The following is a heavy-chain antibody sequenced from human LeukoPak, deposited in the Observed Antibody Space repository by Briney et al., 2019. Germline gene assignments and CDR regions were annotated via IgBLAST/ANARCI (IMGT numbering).Heavy chain of an antibody. V-gene: IGHV3-15*01. J-gene: IGHJ4*02. Sequence: PGGSLRLSCAASGFTFSNVWMSWVRQAPRKGLEWVGRIKSKTDGGTTDYAAPVKGRFTISRDDSKNTLNLQMNSLKTEDTAVYYCTPSIAVAGSLDYWGQGTLVTVSS. D-gene: IGHD6-19*01. CDR2: IKSKTDGGTT. CDR1: GFTFSNVW. CDR3: TPSIAVAGSLDY.